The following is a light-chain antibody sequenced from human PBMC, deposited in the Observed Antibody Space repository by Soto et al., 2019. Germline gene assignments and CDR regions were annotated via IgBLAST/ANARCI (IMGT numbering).Light chain of an antibody. Sequence: EFLFTQSPGTLSLSPGERATLSFKASQTVRNNYLAWYQQKPGQPPRLLIYDASNRATGIPARFSGSGSGTDFTLTISSLEPEDFAVYYCQHRSNWPPTFGGGTKVDIK. CDR3: QHRSNWPPT. J-gene: IGKJ4*01. CDR2: DAS. CDR1: QTVRNNY. V-gene: IGKV3-11*01.